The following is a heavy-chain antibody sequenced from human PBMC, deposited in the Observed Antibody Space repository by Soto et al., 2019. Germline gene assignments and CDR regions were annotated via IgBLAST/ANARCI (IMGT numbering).Heavy chain of an antibody. CDR2: IWYDGSNK. V-gene: IGHV3-33*03. Sequence: GGSLRLSCAASGFIFNEYGMHWVRQAPGKGLEWVAVIWYDGSNKYYADSVKGRFTISRDNSKNTMSLQMNNLRAEDTAVYYCARWGCSGTNCNLNQRSYDLWGQGTLVTVSS. CDR1: GFIFNEYG. J-gene: IGHJ4*02. D-gene: IGHD2-15*01. CDR3: ARWGCSGTNCNLNQRSYDL.